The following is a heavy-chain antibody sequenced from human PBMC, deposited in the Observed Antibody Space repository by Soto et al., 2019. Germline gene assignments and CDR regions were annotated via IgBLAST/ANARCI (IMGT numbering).Heavy chain of an antibody. D-gene: IGHD3-10*01. V-gene: IGHV4-34*01. J-gene: IGHJ4*02. CDR2: INHSGST. CDR3: ARGYGRNFDY. Sequence: PSETLSLTCAVYGGSFSGYYWNWIRQPPGKGLEWIGEINHSGSTNYNPSLKSRVTISVDTSKNPFSLKMSSVTAADKAVHACARGYGRNFDYWGQGTLVTVSS. CDR1: GGSFSGYY.